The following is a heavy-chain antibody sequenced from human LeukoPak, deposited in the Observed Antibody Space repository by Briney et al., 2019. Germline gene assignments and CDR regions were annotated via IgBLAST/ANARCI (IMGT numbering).Heavy chain of an antibody. Sequence: SVKVSCQASGGTFGSYTITWVRQAPGKGLDGMGRIILLVDMAKYAQRFQGRVTITADRSTSTAYMELTSLRSEDTAVYYCARYSTVVNSGNLYGMDVWGQGTTVTVSS. D-gene: IGHD4-23*01. J-gene: IGHJ6*02. CDR3: ARYSTVVNSGNLYGMDV. V-gene: IGHV1-69*02. CDR2: IILLVDMA. CDR1: GGTFGSYT.